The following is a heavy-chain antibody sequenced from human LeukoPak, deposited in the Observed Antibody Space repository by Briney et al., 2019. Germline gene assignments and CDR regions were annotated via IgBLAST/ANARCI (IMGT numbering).Heavy chain of an antibody. V-gene: IGHV7-4-1*02. CDR2: INTNTGNP. CDR1: GYTFSSDG. Sequence: ASVKVSCKASGYTFSSDGISWVRQAPGQGLEWMGWINTNTGNPTYAQGFTGRFVFSLDTSVSTAYLQISSLKAEDTAVYYCARVYILRGMSYPYAFDIWGQGTMVTVSS. J-gene: IGHJ3*02. D-gene: IGHD1-26*01. CDR3: ARVYILRGMSYPYAFDI.